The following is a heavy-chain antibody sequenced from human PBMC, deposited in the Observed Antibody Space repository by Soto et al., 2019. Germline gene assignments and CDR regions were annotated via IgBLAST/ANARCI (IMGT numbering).Heavy chain of an antibody. CDR3: ARNLHRVDGDYDY. CDR1: GGSISSSSYY. Sequence: PSETLSLTCTVSGGSISSSSYYWGWIRQPPGKGLEWIGSIYYIGSTYYNPSLKSRVTISVDTSKNQFSLKLSSVTAADTAVYYCARNLHRVDGDYDYSGQGTLVTVSS. CDR2: IYYIGST. V-gene: IGHV4-39*01. D-gene: IGHD4-17*01. J-gene: IGHJ4*02.